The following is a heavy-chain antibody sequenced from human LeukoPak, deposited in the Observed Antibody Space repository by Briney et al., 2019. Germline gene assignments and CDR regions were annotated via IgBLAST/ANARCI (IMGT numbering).Heavy chain of an antibody. CDR1: GYSFTSYW. CDR3: ARVVPAAQNDY. Sequence: GESLKISCKGSGYSFTSYWIGWVRQMPGKGLEWMGIIYPGDSDTRYSPSFQGQVTISADKSISTAYLQRSSLKASDTALYYCARVVPAAQNDYWGQGTLVTVSS. J-gene: IGHJ4*02. D-gene: IGHD2-2*01. CDR2: IYPGDSDT. V-gene: IGHV5-51*01.